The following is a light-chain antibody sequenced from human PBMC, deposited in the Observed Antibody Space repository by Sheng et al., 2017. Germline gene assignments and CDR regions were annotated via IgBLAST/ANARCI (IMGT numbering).Light chain of an antibody. Sequence: DIQMTQSPSSLSASVGDRVTFTCRASRNIRSNLNWYHQKPGKTPKPPDLHFIQFAERGPRPKVQWXRIWDRFXSHHQQNLQPEDFATYYCQQSYSAPYTFGPWDQ. CDR1: RNIRSN. J-gene: IGKJ3*01. CDR2: FI. CDR3: QQSYSAPYT. V-gene: IGKV1-39*01.